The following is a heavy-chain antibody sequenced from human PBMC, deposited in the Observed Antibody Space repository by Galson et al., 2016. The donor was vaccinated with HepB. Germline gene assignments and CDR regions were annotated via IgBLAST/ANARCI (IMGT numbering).Heavy chain of an antibody. CDR3: TRDTYSDSSTYPPIQH. D-gene: IGHD3-22*01. V-gene: IGHV3-7*01. J-gene: IGHJ1*01. Sequence: SLRLSCAASGFIYSDYWMSWVRQAPGKGLEWVADIKRDGSQKYYADSVKGRFTISRDNDKNSLFLQMNSLRAEDTAVYYCTRDTYSDSSTYPPIQHWGQGTLVTVSS. CDR1: GFIYSDYW. CDR2: IKRDGSQK.